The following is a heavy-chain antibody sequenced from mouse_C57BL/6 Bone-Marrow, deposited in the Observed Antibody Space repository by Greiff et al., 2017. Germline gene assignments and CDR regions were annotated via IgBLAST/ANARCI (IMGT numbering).Heavy chain of an antibody. Sequence: QVQLQQPGAELVKPGASVTMSCKASGYPFTSYWITWVKQRPGQGLEWIGDIYPGSGSTNYNEKVKSKATLTVDTSSSTAYMQLSSLTSEDSAVYYCPRYPSIYYYGSSYPLFDYWGQGTTLTVSS. D-gene: IGHD1-1*01. J-gene: IGHJ2*01. CDR1: GYPFTSYW. CDR3: PRYPSIYYYGSSYPLFDY. CDR2: IYPGSGST. V-gene: IGHV1-55*01.